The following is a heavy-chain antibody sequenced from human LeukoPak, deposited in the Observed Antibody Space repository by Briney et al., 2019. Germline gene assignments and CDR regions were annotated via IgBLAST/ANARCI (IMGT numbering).Heavy chain of an antibody. CDR2: ISSSSSYI. CDR3: ARSYYDYVWGSYSL. V-gene: IGHV3-21*01. J-gene: IGHJ4*02. D-gene: IGHD3-16*01. CDR1: GFTFSSYS. Sequence: GGSLRLSCAASGFTFSSYSMNWVRQAPGKGLEWVSSISSSSSYIYYADSVKGRFTISTDNAKNSLYLPMNSLRAEDTAVYYCARSYYDYVWGSYSLWGQGTLVTVSS.